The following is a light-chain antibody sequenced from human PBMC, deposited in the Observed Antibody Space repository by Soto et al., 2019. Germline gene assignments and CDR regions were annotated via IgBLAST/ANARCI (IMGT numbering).Light chain of an antibody. V-gene: IGKV3-15*01. CDR3: QQYNNWPFT. Sequence: EIVMTQSPATLSVSPGERATLSCRASQSVSSNLAWYQQNPGPAPRLLIYGASTRATGIPARFSGSGSGTEFTLTISSLQSEDFAVYYCQQYNNWPFTFGGGTKVEIK. J-gene: IGKJ4*01. CDR1: QSVSSN. CDR2: GAS.